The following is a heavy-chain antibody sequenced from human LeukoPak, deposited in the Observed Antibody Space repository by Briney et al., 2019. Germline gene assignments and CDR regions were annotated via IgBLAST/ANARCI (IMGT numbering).Heavy chain of an antibody. CDR1: GFTFSNYA. V-gene: IGHV3-23*01. Sequence: GGSLRLSCAASGFTFSNYAMSWVRQAPGRGLEWVSGVSGSGGSTSYADSVKGRFTISRDNSKNTLYLQMNSLRAEDTALYYCAKTLFEGVGATIKFAPDYWGQGTLVTVSS. CDR2: VSGSGGST. D-gene: IGHD1-26*01. CDR3: AKTLFEGVGATIKFAPDY. J-gene: IGHJ4*02.